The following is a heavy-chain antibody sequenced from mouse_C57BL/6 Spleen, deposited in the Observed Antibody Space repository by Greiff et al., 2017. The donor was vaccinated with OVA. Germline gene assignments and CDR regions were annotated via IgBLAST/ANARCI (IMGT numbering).Heavy chain of an antibody. CDR2: ISRGGSYT. V-gene: IGHV5-6*01. CDR3: ARQELRLPYFDY. J-gene: IGHJ2*01. D-gene: IGHD3-2*02. CDR1: GFTFSSYG. Sequence: EVQLQESGGDLVKPGGSLKLSCAASGFTFSSYGMSWVRQTPDKRLEWVATISRGGSYTYYPDSVKGRFTISRDNAKNTLYLQMSSLKSEDTAMYYCARQELRLPYFDYWGQGTTLTVSS.